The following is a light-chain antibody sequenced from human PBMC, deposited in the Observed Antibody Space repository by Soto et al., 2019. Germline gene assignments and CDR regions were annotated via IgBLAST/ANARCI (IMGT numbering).Light chain of an antibody. CDR1: QSVGSN. CDR3: QQYNNWPPHT. CDR2: GAS. Sequence: ETVMTQSPATLSVSPGEGATLSCRASQSVGSNLAWYQQRPGQAPRLLIYGASTRATGIPARFSGSGSGTEFTHTISGLQSEDFAVYYCQQYNNWPPHTFGQGTKLKIK. J-gene: IGKJ2*01. V-gene: IGKV3-15*01.